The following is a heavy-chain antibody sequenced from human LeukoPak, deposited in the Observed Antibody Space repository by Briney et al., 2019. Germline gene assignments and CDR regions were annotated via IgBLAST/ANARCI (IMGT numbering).Heavy chain of an antibody. Sequence: GGSLRLSCAASGFTFDDYAMPWVRQAPGKGLEWVSGISWNSGSIGYADSVKGRFTISRDNSKNTLYLQMKSLRAEDTAVYYCAKSRSGTTSCYNYWGQGTLVTVSS. J-gene: IGHJ4*02. V-gene: IGHV3-9*01. D-gene: IGHD2-2*02. CDR3: AKSRSGTTSCYNY. CDR1: GFTFDDYA. CDR2: ISWNSGSI.